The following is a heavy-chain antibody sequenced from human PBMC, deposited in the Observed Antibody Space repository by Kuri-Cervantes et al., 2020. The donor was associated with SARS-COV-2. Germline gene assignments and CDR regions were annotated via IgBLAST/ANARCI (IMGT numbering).Heavy chain of an antibody. CDR1: GFTFSSYA. CDR2: ISGSGGST. CDR3: AFSPNFVVVSPYAFDI. Sequence: ETLSLTCAASGFTFSSYAMSWVRQAPGKGLEWVSAISGSGGSTYYADSVKGRFTISRDNSKNTLYLQMNSLRAEDTAVYYCAFSPNFVVVSPYAFDIWGQGTMVTVSS. J-gene: IGHJ3*02. V-gene: IGHV3-23*01. D-gene: IGHD2-2*01.